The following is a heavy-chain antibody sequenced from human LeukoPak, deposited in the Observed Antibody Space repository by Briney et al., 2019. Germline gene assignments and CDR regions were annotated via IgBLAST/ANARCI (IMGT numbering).Heavy chain of an antibody. CDR2: FDPEDGET. Sequence: ASVKVSCKVSGYTLTELSMHWVRQAPGKGLEWMGGFDPEDGETIYAQKFQGRVTMTEDTSTDTAYMELSSLRSEDTAVYYCATNITMVRGVITSYFDYWGQGTLVTVSS. D-gene: IGHD3-10*01. J-gene: IGHJ4*02. CDR3: ATNITMVRGVITSYFDY. CDR1: GYTLTELS. V-gene: IGHV1-24*01.